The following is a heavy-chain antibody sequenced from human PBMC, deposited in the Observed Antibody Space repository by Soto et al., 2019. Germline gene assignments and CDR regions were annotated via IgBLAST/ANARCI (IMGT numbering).Heavy chain of an antibody. Sequence: PSETLSLTGTVAGGSISSYYWSWIRQPPGKGLELIGYISYSGSTNYNPSLKSRVTISVDTSKNQFSLKLSSVTAADTAVYYCACLGSFCSGGSCYPRWFGPWGQGTLVTVSS. D-gene: IGHD2-15*01. V-gene: IGHV4-59*08. CDR1: GGSISSYY. J-gene: IGHJ5*02. CDR2: ISYSGST. CDR3: ACLGSFCSGGSCYPRWFGP.